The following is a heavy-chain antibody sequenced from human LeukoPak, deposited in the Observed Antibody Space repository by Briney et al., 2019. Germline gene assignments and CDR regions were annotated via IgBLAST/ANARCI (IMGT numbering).Heavy chain of an antibody. Sequence: ASVKVSCKASGYTFTSYYMHLVRQAPGQGLEWMGIINPSGGSTSYAQKFQGRVTMTRDTSTSTVYMELSSLRSEDTAVYYCARAAYYYDSSGYLMYWGQGTLVTVSS. V-gene: IGHV1-46*01. CDR2: INPSGGST. CDR1: GYTFTSYY. J-gene: IGHJ4*02. CDR3: ARAAYYYDSSGYLMY. D-gene: IGHD3-22*01.